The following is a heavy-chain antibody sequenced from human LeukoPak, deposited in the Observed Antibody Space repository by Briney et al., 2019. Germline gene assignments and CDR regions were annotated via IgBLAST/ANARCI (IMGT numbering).Heavy chain of an antibody. CDR3: ARYSSEGISWFDP. Sequence: SETLSLTCTVSGGSISSYYWSWIRQPPGKGLEWIGEINHSGSTNYNPSLKSRVTISVDTSKNQFSLKLSSVTAADTAVYYCARYSSEGISWFDPWGQGTLVTVSS. CDR2: INHSGST. CDR1: GGSISSYY. J-gene: IGHJ5*02. V-gene: IGHV4-34*01. D-gene: IGHD6-25*01.